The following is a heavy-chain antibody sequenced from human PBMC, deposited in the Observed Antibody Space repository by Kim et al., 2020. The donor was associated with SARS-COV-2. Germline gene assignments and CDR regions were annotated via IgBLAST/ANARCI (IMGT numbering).Heavy chain of an antibody. CDR1: GGTFSSYA. D-gene: IGHD6-13*01. Sequence: SVKVSCKASGGTFSSYAISWVRQAPGQGLEWMGGIIPIFGTANYAQKFQGRVTITADESTSTAYMELSSLRSEDTAVYYCAGEQQLVPGELAGWSFPWGQGTLVTVSS. V-gene: IGHV1-69*13. J-gene: IGHJ5*02. CDR2: IIPIFGTA. CDR3: AGEQQLVPGELAGWSFP.